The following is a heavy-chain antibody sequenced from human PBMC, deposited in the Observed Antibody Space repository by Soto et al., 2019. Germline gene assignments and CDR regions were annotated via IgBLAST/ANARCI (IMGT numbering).Heavy chain of an antibody. CDR1: GGSVSSYY. CDR2: IYYSGST. J-gene: IGHJ5*02. D-gene: IGHD6-6*01. V-gene: IGHV4-59*02. CDR3: ARDNAYSSSGWFNP. Sequence: XTLSLTCTVSGGSVSSYYWSWIRQPPGKGLEWIGYIYYSGSTNYNPSLKSRVTISVDTSKNQFSLKLSSLTAADTAVYYCARDNAYSSSGWFNPWGQGTLVTVSS.